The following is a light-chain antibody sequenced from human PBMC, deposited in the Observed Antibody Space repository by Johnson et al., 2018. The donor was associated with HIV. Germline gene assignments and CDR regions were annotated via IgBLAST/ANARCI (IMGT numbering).Light chain of an antibody. V-gene: IGLV1-51*01. CDR1: SSNIGNNY. CDR2: DNN. Sequence: QSVLTQPPSVSAAPGQKVTISCSGSSSNIGNNYVSWYQQLPGTAPKLLIYDNNKRPSGIPDRFSGSKSGTSATLGITGLQTGDEADYYCRTWDSSLSARYVFGTGTKVTVL. J-gene: IGLJ1*01. CDR3: RTWDSSLSARYV.